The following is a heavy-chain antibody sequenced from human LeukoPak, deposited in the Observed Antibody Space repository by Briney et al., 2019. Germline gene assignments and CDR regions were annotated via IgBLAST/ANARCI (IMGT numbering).Heavy chain of an antibody. CDR1: GASISSYY. D-gene: IGHD3-10*01. CDR3: ARVRWPTTGDKEVRGVITGGLYMDG. Sequence: SETLSLTCTVSGASISSYYWSWIPKSPGKGLERIGYFYYCGRTHYKPSLKSRVTISVDTSKNQFPLKLTSATAADAAVYYCARVRWPTTGDKEVRGVITGGLYMDGWGKGTTVTISS. CDR2: FYYCGRT. V-gene: IGHV4-59*01. J-gene: IGHJ6*03.